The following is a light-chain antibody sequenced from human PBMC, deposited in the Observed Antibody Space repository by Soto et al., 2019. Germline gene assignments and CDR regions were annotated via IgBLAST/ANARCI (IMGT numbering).Light chain of an antibody. Sequence: EIVMTQSPATLSVSPGERATLSCRASQSVTSTYLAWYQQRPGQAPRLLIYRAYSRATGIPARFSGSGSGTDFTLTISSLEPEDFAVYYCQQRDDWVSFGGGTKV. CDR1: QSVTSTY. J-gene: IGKJ4*01. CDR2: RAY. V-gene: IGKV3D-20*02. CDR3: QQRDDWVS.